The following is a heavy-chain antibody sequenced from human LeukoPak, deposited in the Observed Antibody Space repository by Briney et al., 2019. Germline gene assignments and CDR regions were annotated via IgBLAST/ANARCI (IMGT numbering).Heavy chain of an antibody. CDR2: TYFGGNT. D-gene: IGHD2-15*01. J-gene: IGHJ4*02. Sequence: PSETLSLTCSVSGASINRSNYYWVWIRQPPGKGLEWIGNTYFGGNTYYSPSLKSRVTISVDTSKNQFSLNLTSVTAADTAVYYCARRTPGTSLLEYWGQGMLVTVSS. CDR3: ARRTPGTSLLEY. V-gene: IGHV4-39*01. CDR1: GASINRSNYY.